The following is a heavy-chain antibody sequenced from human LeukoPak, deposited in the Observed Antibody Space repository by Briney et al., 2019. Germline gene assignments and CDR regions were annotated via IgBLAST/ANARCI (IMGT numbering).Heavy chain of an antibody. CDR3: AKDPRPYYYDRGFFDY. CDR2: ISGSGGST. D-gene: IGHD3-22*01. CDR1: GFTFSSYA. V-gene: IGHV3-23*01. J-gene: IGHJ4*02. Sequence: GGSLRLSCAASGFTFSSYAMSWVRQAPGKGLEWVSAISGSGGSTYYADSVKGRFTISRDNSKNTLYLQMNSLRAEDTAVYCCAKDPRPYYYDRGFFDYWGQGTLVTVSS.